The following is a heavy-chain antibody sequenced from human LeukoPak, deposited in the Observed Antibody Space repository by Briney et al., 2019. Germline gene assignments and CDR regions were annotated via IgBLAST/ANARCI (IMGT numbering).Heavy chain of an antibody. CDR2: ISVNNGGT. CDR3: ATATQPRGYFLH. J-gene: IGHJ1*01. Sequence: ASVKVSCKASGYTFTTYSLAWVRQAPGQSLEWMGWISVNNGGTNYAQSFQDRVTLTRDISTNTAYLELRSLRSDDTAIIYCATATQPRGYFLHWGQGTLVTVSS. D-gene: IGHD2-2*01. V-gene: IGHV1-18*01. CDR1: GYTFTTYS.